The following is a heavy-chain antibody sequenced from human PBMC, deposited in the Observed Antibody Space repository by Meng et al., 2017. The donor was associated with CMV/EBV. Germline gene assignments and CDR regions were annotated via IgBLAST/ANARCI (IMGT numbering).Heavy chain of an antibody. D-gene: IGHD4-11*01. J-gene: IGHJ6*02. CDR3: AKDLVIPLYSTPYYYGMDV. V-gene: IGHV3-23*03. CDR1: GYTFTSYA. Sequence: SCKASGYTFTSYAMSWVRQAPGKGLEWVSVIYSGGSSTYYADSVKGRFTISRDNSKNTLYLQMNSLRAEDTAVYYCAKDLVIPLYSTPYYYGMDVWGQGTTVTVSS. CDR2: IYSGGSST.